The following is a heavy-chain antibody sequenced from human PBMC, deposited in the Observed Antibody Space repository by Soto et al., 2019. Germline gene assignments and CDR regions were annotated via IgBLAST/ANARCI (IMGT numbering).Heavy chain of an antibody. CDR2: IYHSGST. CDR1: GGSISSSNW. CDR3: AREGSSGCIDY. D-gene: IGHD6-19*01. J-gene: IGHJ4*02. V-gene: IGHV4-4*02. Sequence: QVQLQESGPGLVKPSGTLSLTCAVSGGSISSSNWWSWVRQPPGKGLEWIGEIYHSGSTNYNPSLKRXXTXSXXKSKNQFSLKLSSVTAADTAVYYCAREGSSGCIDYWGQGTLVTVSS.